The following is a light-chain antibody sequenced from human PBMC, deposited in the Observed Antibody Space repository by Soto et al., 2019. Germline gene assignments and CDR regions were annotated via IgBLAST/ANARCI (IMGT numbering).Light chain of an antibody. J-gene: IGKJ2*01. CDR2: AAS. Sequence: DIQMTQSPSSLSASVGDRVTITCRASQNIRSYLNWYQQKPGRAPKLLIYAASTLQSGVPSGFSGSGSGTDFTLTINSLQPEDLATYYYCQQSDSTPYTFGQGTKLDVK. CDR3: QQSDSTPYT. CDR1: QNIRSY. V-gene: IGKV1-39*01.